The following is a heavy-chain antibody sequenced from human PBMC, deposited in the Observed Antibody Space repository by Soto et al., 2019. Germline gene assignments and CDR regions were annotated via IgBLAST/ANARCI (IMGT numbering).Heavy chain of an antibody. D-gene: IGHD2-2*01. V-gene: IGHV1-8*01. Sequence: GASVKVSCKASGYTFTSYDINWVRQATGQGLEWMGWMNPNSGNTGYAQKFQGRVTMTRNTSISTAYMELSSLRSEDTAVYYCARNCISTSCYDGWFDPWGQGTLVTVSS. J-gene: IGHJ5*02. CDR2: MNPNSGNT. CDR3: ARNCISTSCYDGWFDP. CDR1: GYTFTSYD.